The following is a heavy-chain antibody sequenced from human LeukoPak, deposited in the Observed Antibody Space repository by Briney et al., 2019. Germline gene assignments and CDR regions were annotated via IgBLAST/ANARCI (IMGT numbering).Heavy chain of an antibody. CDR2: IIPILGIA. V-gene: IGHV1-69*04. CDR1: GVTFISYA. J-gene: IGHJ6*02. D-gene: IGHD3-10*01. CDR3: ARSGPIGSGRYDYYGMDV. Sequence: SVKVSCKASGVTFISYAISWVRQAPGQGLEWMGRIIPILGIANYAQKFQGRVTITADKSTSTAYMELSSLRSEDTAVYYCARSGPIGSGRYDYYGMDVWGQGTTVTVSS.